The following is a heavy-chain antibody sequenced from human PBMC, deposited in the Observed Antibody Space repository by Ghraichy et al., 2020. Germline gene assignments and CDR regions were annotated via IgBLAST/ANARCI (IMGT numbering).Heavy chain of an antibody. CDR2: ISSSSSTI. CDR3: ARTQPVAGTSPDAFDI. D-gene: IGHD6-19*01. CDR1: GFTFSSYS. V-gene: IGHV3-48*02. J-gene: IGHJ3*02. Sequence: GGSLRLSCAASGFTFSSYSMNWVRQAPGKGLEWVSYISSSSSTIYYEDSVKGRFTISRDNAKNSLYLQMNSLRDEDTAVYYCARTQPVAGTSPDAFDIWGQGTMVTVSS.